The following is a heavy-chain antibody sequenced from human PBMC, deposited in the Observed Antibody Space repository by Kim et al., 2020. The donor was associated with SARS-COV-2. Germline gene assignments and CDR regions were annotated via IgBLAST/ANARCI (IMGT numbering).Heavy chain of an antibody. J-gene: IGHJ4*01. Sequence: SETLSLTCAVYGGSFSGYYWSWIRQPPGKGLEWIGEINHSGSTNYNPSLKSRVTISVDTSKNQFSLKLSSVTAADTAVYYCARGPYCSGGSCYAGWRDY. V-gene: IGHV4-34*01. CDR3: ARGPYCSGGSCYAGWRDY. CDR1: GGSFSGYY. D-gene: IGHD2-15*01. CDR2: INHSGST.